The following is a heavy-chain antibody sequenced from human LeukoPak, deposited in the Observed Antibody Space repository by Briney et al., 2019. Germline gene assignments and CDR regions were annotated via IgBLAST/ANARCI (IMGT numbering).Heavy chain of an antibody. D-gene: IGHD1-26*01. CDR3: ARGHGSNHVGFGLSFDC. V-gene: IGHV4-34*01. CDR1: GGSFSGYY. CDR2: INHSGST. J-gene: IGHJ4*02. Sequence: SETLSLTCAVYGGSFSGYYWSWIRQPPGKGLEWIGEINHSGSTNYNPSLKSRVTISVDTSKNQFSLKLSSVTAADTAVYDCARGHGSNHVGFGLSFDCWGQGTLVTVSS.